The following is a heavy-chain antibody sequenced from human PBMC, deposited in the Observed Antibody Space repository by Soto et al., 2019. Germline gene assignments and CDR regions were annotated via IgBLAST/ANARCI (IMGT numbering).Heavy chain of an antibody. J-gene: IGHJ6*02. CDR1: GGSISSSSYY. CDR2: IYYSGST. CDR3: ARPDNWNSFYYYGMDV. V-gene: IGHV4-39*01. D-gene: IGHD1-7*01. Sequence: LSLTCTVSGGSISSSSYYWGWIRQPPGKGLEWIGSIYYSGSTYYNPSLKSRVTISVDTSKNQFSLKLSSVTAADTAVYYCARPDNWNSFYYYGMDVWGQGTTVTVSS.